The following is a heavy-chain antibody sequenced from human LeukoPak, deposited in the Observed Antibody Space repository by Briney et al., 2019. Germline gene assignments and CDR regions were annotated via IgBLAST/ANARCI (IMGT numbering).Heavy chain of an antibody. CDR1: GGSISSSSYY. Sequence: SETLSLTCTVSGGSISSSSYYWGWIRQPPGKGLEWIGSIYYSGSTYYNPSLKSRVTISVDTSKNQFSLKLSSVTAADTAVYYCAPAGIQLWADAFYIWGQGTMVTVSS. D-gene: IGHD5-18*01. CDR3: APAGIQLWADAFYI. J-gene: IGHJ3*02. CDR2: IYYSGST. V-gene: IGHV4-39*07.